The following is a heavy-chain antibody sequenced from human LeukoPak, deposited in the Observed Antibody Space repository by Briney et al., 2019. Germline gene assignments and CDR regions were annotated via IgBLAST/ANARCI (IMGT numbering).Heavy chain of an antibody. J-gene: IGHJ6*02. V-gene: IGHV3-7*01. Sequence: GGSLRLSCAASGFTFSSYWMRWVRQAPGKGLEWVANIKQDGSEKYYVDSVKGRFTISRDNAKNSLYLQMNSLRAEDTAVYYCPRHKPGYSSSWYNNYYYGMDVWGQGTTVTVSS. CDR3: PRHKPGYSSSWYNNYYYGMDV. CDR1: GFTFSSYW. CDR2: IKQDGSEK. D-gene: IGHD6-13*01.